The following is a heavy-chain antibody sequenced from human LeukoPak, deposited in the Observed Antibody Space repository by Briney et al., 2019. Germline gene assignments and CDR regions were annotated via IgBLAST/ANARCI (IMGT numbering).Heavy chain of an antibody. J-gene: IGHJ4*02. Sequence: HPGGSLRLSCAASGFTVITNDMTRVRQAPGKGLEWVSVLYSDGNTKYADSVQGRFTISRDNSKNTLYLEMNSLSPDDTAVYYCARGVEPLAANTLAYWGQGTLVTVSS. D-gene: IGHD3-16*01. CDR2: LYSDGNT. CDR3: ARGVEPLAANTLAY. V-gene: IGHV3-53*01. CDR1: GFTVITND.